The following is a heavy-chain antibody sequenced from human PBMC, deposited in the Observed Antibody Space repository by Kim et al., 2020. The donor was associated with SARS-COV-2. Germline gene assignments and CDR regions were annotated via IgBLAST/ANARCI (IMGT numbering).Heavy chain of an antibody. V-gene: IGHV3-30*18. Sequence: GGSLRLSCAASGFTFSSYGMHWVRQAPGKGLEWVAVISSDGSNKYYADSVKGRFTISRDNSKNTLYLQMNSLRTEDTAVYYCAKEGLLAIFGVVIENPYYAMGVWGQGTTVTVSS. CDR1: GFTFSSYG. CDR3: AKEGLLAIFGVVIENPYYAMGV. J-gene: IGHJ6*02. CDR2: ISSDGSNK. D-gene: IGHD3-3*01.